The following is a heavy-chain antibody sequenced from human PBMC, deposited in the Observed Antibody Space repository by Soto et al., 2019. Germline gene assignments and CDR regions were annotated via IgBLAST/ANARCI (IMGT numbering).Heavy chain of an antibody. V-gene: IGHV1-8*01. CDR2: TNPNSGNT. J-gene: IGHJ1*01. D-gene: IGHD3-22*01. CDR3: ARGVREANPYFQH. Sequence: ASVKVSCKASGYTFTSYDINWVRQATGQGLEWMGWTNPNSGNTGYAQKFQGRVTMTRNTSISTAYMELSSLRSEDTAVYYCARGVREANPYFQHWGQGTLVTVPS. CDR1: GYTFTSYD.